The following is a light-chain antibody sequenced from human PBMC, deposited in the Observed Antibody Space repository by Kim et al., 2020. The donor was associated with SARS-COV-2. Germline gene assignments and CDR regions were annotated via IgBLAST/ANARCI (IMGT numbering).Light chain of an antibody. Sequence: FPGGRATVSCRARQSVSSGYLAWYQQKPGQAPRLLSYGASSRATGIPDRFSGSGSGTDFTLTISRLEPEEFAVYYCQQYGISMWTFGQGTKVDIK. CDR2: GAS. CDR3: QQYGISMWT. J-gene: IGKJ1*01. CDR1: QSVSSGY. V-gene: IGKV3-20*01.